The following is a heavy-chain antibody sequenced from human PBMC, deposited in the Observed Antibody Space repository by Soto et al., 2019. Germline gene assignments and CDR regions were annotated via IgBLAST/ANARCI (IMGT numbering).Heavy chain of an antibody. CDR2: IYWNDDK. J-gene: IGHJ6*02. CDR3: AHKSGHGYNYVPFSRIQYYKYYGMDV. V-gene: IGHV2-5*01. CDR1: GFSLSTSQVA. D-gene: IGHD5-12*01. Sequence: QITLKESGPTLVKPTQTLMLTCTFSGFSLSTSQVAVGWIRQPPGQALEWLALIYWNDDKRYSPSLKSRLTITKDTSNNQVVLTMTNMDPVDTATYYCAHKSGHGYNYVPFSRIQYYKYYGMDVWGQGTTVTVSS.